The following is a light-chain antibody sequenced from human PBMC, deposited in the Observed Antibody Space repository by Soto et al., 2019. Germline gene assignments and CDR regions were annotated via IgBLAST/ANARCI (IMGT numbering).Light chain of an antibody. CDR2: DAT. V-gene: IGLV2-14*01. CDR3: SSYTSSSTLV. CDR1: SSDLGSYNY. Sequence: QSVLTQPASVSGSPGQSITISCTGTSSDLGSYNYVSWYQQHPGKAPKLMIYDATNRPSGVSNRFSGSKSGNTASLTISGLQAEDEADYYCSSYTSSSTLVFGGGTNLTVL. J-gene: IGLJ2*01.